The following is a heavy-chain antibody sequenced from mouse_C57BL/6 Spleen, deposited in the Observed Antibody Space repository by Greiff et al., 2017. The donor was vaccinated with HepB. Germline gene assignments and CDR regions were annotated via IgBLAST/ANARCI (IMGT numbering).Heavy chain of an antibody. V-gene: IGHV1-75*01. D-gene: IGHD1-1*01. CDR2: IFPGSGST. CDR3: ARRGTITTVVEGYFDY. Sequence: QVQLQQSGPELVKPGASVKISCKASGYTFTDYYINWVKQRPGQGLEWIGWIFPGSGSTYYNEKFKGKATLTVDKSSSTAYMLLSSLTSEDSAVYFCARRGTITTVVEGYFDYWGQGTTLTVSS. CDR1: GYTFTDYY. J-gene: IGHJ2*01.